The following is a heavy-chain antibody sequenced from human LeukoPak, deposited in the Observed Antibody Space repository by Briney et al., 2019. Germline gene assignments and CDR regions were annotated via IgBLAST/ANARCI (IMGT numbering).Heavy chain of an antibody. CDR3: AKELSGGWPFDY. D-gene: IGHD6-19*01. Sequence: GGSLRLSCAASGFTFSSYAMSWVRQAPGKGLEWVSGLSGSGGNTIYADSVKGRFTISRDNSKNTMFLRMNSLRAEDTAVYYCAKELSGGWPFDYWGQGALVTVSS. CDR1: GFTFSSYA. V-gene: IGHV3-23*01. J-gene: IGHJ4*02. CDR2: LSGSGGNT.